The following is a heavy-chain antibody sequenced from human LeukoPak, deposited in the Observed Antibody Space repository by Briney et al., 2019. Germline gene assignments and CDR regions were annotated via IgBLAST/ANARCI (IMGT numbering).Heavy chain of an antibody. CDR1: GYTIVGYY. J-gene: IGHJ4*02. CDR3: AREYSASEH. D-gene: IGHD5-12*01. CDR2: IDPYTGNT. Sequence: RASVKVSCKASGYTIVGYYLHWVRQAPGQGLEWMAWIDPYTGNTHYAQKFQGRITVTRDTSVSTTYMELSWLTSDDTARYYCAREYSASEHWGQGTLVTVSS. V-gene: IGHV1-2*02.